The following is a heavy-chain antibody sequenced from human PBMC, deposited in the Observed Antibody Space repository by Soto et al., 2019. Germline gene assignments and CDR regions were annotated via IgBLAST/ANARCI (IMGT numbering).Heavy chain of an antibody. CDR1: GYSFTNYW. V-gene: IGHV5-51*01. Sequence: PGESLKISCKGSGYSFTNYWIGWVRQMPGKGVEWMGIIYPGDSDTRYSPSFQGQVTISADRSISTAYLQWSSLKASDTAMYYCARLASSGSGSNKFGYYYYGMDVWGQGTTVTVSS. CDR3: ARLASSGSGSNKFGYYYYGMDV. D-gene: IGHD3-10*01. CDR2: IYPGDSDT. J-gene: IGHJ6*02.